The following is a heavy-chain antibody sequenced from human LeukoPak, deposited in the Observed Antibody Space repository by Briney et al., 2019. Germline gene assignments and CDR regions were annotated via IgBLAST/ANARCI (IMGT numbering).Heavy chain of an antibody. V-gene: IGHV3-48*03. Sequence: GGSLRLSCAASGFTFSSYEMNWVRQAPGKGLEWVSYISSSGSTIYYADSVKGRFTISRDNAKDSLYLQMNSLRAEDTAVYYCARGMDYFDYWGQGTLVTVSS. J-gene: IGHJ4*02. D-gene: IGHD2-8*01. CDR3: ARGMDYFDY. CDR2: ISSSGSTI. CDR1: GFTFSSYE.